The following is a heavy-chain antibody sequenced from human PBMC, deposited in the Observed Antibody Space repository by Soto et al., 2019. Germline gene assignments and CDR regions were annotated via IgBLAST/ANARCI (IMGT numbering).Heavy chain of an antibody. J-gene: IGHJ6*03. CDR3: ARRSEEYYDFWSGYFGGYYYYMDV. Sequence: ASVKVSCKASGYTFTSYDINWVRQATGQGLEWMGWMNPNSGNTGYAQKFQGRVTMTRNTSISTAYMELSSLRSEDTAVYYCARRSEEYYDFWSGYFGGYYYYMDVWGKGTKVTVS. D-gene: IGHD3-3*01. CDR2: MNPNSGNT. V-gene: IGHV1-8*01. CDR1: GYTFTSYD.